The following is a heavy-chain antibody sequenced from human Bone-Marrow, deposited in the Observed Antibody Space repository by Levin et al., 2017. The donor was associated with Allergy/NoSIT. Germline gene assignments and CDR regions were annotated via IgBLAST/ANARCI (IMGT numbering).Heavy chain of an antibody. Sequence: GGSLRLSCAASGFTFSSYAMSWVRQAPGKGLEWVSAISGSGGDTYYADSVKGRFSISRDNSKNTLYLQMNSLRVEDTAVYYCAKVPYDSSTDGPLSWGQGTLVTVSS. CDR3: AKVPYDSSTDGPLS. V-gene: IGHV3-23*01. CDR2: ISGSGGDT. J-gene: IGHJ5*02. CDR1: GFTFSSYA. D-gene: IGHD3-22*01.